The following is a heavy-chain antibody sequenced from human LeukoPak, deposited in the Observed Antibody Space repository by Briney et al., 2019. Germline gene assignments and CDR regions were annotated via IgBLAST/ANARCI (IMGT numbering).Heavy chain of an antibody. D-gene: IGHD6-13*01. CDR3: AGGYSSSWYFNWFDP. CDR2: IYHSGTT. V-gene: IGHV4-38-2*02. J-gene: IGHJ5*02. CDR1: GYSISSGYF. Sequence: SETLSLTCTVSGYSISSGYFWGWIRQPPGKGLEWIGSIYHSGTTYYNPSLKSRVTISVDTSKNQFSLKLTSVTAADTAVYYCAGGYSSSWYFNWFDPWGQGTLVTVSS.